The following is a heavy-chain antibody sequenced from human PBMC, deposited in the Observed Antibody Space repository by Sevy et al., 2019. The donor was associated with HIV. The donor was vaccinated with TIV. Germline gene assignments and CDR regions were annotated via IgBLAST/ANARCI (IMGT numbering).Heavy chain of an antibody. V-gene: IGHV3-30-3*01. J-gene: IGHJ4*02. CDR1: GFTFSSYA. Sequence: GGSLRLSCAASGFTFSSYAMHWVRQAPGKWLEWVAVISYDGSNKYYADCVKGRFTISRDNSKNTLYLQMNSLRAEDTAVYYCARNGRGSYFEACFDYWGQGTLVTVSS. CDR2: ISYDGSNK. CDR3: ARNGRGSYFEACFDY. D-gene: IGHD1-26*01.